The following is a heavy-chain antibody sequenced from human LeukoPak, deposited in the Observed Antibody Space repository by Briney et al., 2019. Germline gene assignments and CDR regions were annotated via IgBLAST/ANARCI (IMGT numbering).Heavy chain of an antibody. J-gene: IGHJ4*02. CDR1: GFTFSSYS. CDR3: ARDPCGGDCYSSSDY. D-gene: IGHD2-21*02. V-gene: IGHV3-21*01. CDR2: ISSSSSYI. Sequence: GGSLRLSCAASGFTFSSYSMNWVRQAPGKGLEWVSSISSSSSYIYYADSEKGRFTISRDNAKNSLYLQMNSLRAEDTAVYYCARDPCGGDCYSSSDYWGQGTLVTVSS.